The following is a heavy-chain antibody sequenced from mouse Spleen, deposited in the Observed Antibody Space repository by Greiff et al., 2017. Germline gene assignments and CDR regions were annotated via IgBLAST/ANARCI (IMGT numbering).Heavy chain of an antibody. D-gene: IGHD3-2*02. CDR3: ATDSSGFDY. CDR1: GFTFSDYY. CDR2: INYDGSST. Sequence: EVQLQQSEGGLVQPGSSMKLSCTASGFTFSDYYMAWVRQVPEKGLEWVANINYDGSSTYYLDSLKSRFIISRDNAKNILYLQMSSLKSEDTATYYCATDSSGFDYWGQGTTLTVSS. V-gene: IGHV5-16*01. J-gene: IGHJ2*01.